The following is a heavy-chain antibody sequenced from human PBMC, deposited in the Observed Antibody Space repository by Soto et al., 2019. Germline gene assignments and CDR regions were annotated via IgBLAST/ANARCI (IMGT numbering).Heavy chain of an antibody. D-gene: IGHD3-3*01. J-gene: IGHJ4*02. CDR3: AKDLCFTIFGVVIAGFDY. V-gene: IGHV3-30*18. CDR1: GFTFSSYG. Sequence: QVQLVESGGGVVQSGRSLRLSCAASGFTFSSYGMHWVRQAPGKGLEWVAVISYDGSNKYYADSVKGRFTISRDNAKNTRYMHMNSLRAEVKAVYYCAKDLCFTIFGVVIAGFDYWGQGTLVTVSS. CDR2: ISYDGSNK.